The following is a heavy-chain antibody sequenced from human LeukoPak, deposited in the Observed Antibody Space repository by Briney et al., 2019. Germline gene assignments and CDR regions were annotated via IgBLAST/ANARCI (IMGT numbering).Heavy chain of an antibody. CDR1: GFTFSSYA. CDR2: ISYDGSNK. J-gene: IGHJ4*02. V-gene: IGHV3-30-3*01. D-gene: IGHD3-22*01. CDR3: ASGDDSSGYWGH. Sequence: PGRSLRLSCAASGFTFSSYAMHWVRQAPGKGLEWVAVISYDGSNKYYADSVKGRFTISRDNSKNTLYLQMNSLRAEDTAVYYCASGDDSSGYWGHWGQGTLVTVSS.